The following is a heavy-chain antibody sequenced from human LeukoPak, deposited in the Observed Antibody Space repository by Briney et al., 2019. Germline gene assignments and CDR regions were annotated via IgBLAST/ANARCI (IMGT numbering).Heavy chain of an antibody. V-gene: IGHV3-7*01. J-gene: IGHJ4*02. D-gene: IGHD6-19*01. CDR1: GIPFSSYW. Sequence: PGGSLRLSCAVSGIPFSSYWMDWVRQAPGKGLEWVAIINPDGGVINHADSVKGRFSISRDNARNSLFLQMNSLRAEDTAVYYCTSGWSAAFDNWGQGTLVSVSS. CDR2: INPDGGVI. CDR3: TSGWSAAFDN.